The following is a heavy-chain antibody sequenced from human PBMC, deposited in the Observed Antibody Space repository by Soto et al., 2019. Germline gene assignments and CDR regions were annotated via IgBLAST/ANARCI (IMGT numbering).Heavy chain of an antibody. J-gene: IGHJ6*03. D-gene: IGHD1-1*01. CDR2: TYYKSKWYY. Sequence: SQTLSHIADIYGDSVSINSAGWNWIFQTPSRGLEWLGRTYYKSKWYYTYAASVKSRITVSQDTSKNQFSLQLTSVTPEDTAVYYCARGSWDDVSGHYYMDVWDKGTTVTVSS. CDR1: GDSVSINSAG. CDR3: ARGSWDDVSGHYYMDV. V-gene: IGHV6-1*01.